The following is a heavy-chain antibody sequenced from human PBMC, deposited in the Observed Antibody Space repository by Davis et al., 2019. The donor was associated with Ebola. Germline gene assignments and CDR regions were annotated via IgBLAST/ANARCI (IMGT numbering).Heavy chain of an antibody. D-gene: IGHD2-15*01. V-gene: IGHV4-34*01. CDR1: GGSFSGYY. CDR2: INHSGST. CDR3: ASTPSVVVVAATEYV. J-gene: IGHJ6*02. Sequence: PSETLSLTCAVYGGSFSGYYWSWIRQPPGKGLEWIGEINHSGSTNYNPSLKSRVTISVDTSKNQFSLKLSSVTAADTAVYYCASTPSVVVVAATEYVWGQGTTVTVSS.